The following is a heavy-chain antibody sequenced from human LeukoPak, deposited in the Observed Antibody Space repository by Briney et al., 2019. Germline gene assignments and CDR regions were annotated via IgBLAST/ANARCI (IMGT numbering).Heavy chain of an antibody. CDR1: GYSFTGYY. CDR3: AADRLSRADYMDF. J-gene: IGHJ6*03. V-gene: IGHV1-2*02. CDR2: INPNHGGT. Sequence: ASVKVSCKTSGYSFTGYYMHWVRQAPGQGLEWVGWINPNHGGTNYAQKFQGRFTMTRDTSTSTAFMELSRLRSDDTAVYYCAADRLSRADYMDFWGKGTTVIVSS. D-gene: IGHD6-6*01.